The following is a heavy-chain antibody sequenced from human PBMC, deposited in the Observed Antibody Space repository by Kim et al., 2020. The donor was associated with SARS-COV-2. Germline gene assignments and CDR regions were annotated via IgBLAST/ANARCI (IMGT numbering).Heavy chain of an antibody. CDR1: GGSISSSSYY. Sequence: SETLSLTCTVSGGSISSSSYYWGWIRQPPGKGLEWIGSIYYSGSTYYNPSLKGRVTISVDTSKNQFSLKLSSVTAADTAVYYCARHGYCSSTSCYGVPQQFDYWGQGTLVTVSS. D-gene: IGHD2-2*03. J-gene: IGHJ4*02. CDR2: IYYSGST. CDR3: ARHGYCSSTSCYGVPQQFDY. V-gene: IGHV4-39*01.